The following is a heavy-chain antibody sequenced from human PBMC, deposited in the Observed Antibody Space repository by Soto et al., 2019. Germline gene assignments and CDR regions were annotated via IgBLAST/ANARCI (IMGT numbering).Heavy chain of an antibody. J-gene: IGHJ4*02. Sequence: ASVKVSCKASGGTFSSYAISWVRQAPGQGLEWMGGIIPIFGTANYAQKFQGRVTITADKSTSTAYMELSSLRSEDTAVYYCARSLFVITMVRGVILKDFDYWGQGTLVT. CDR1: GGTFSSYA. D-gene: IGHD3-10*01. CDR2: IIPIFGTA. CDR3: ARSLFVITMVRGVILKDFDY. V-gene: IGHV1-69*06.